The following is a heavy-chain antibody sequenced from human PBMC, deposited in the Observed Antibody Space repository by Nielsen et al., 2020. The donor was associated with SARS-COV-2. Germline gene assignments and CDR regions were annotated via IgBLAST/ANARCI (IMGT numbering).Heavy chain of an antibody. V-gene: IGHV4-34*01. J-gene: IGHJ6*02. CDR3: ARDQGVVVVAATYYYYYGMDV. D-gene: IGHD2-15*01. CDR2: INHSGST. Sequence: RQAPGKGLEWIGEINHSGSTNYNPSLKSRVTISVDTSKNQFSLKLSSVTAADTAVYYCARDQGVVVVAATYYYYYGMDVWGQGTTVTVSS.